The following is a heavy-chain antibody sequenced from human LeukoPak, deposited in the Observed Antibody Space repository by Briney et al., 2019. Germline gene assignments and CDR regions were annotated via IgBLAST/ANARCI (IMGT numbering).Heavy chain of an antibody. V-gene: IGHV3-48*02. CDR2: ISSSGSTI. CDR3: ARNLRSSGWYLVYYYGMDV. D-gene: IGHD6-19*01. Sequence: GGSLRLSCAASGFTFSSYNMNWVRQAPGKGLEWVSYISSSGSTIYYADSVKGRFTISRDNAKNSLYLQMNSLRDEDTAVYYCARNLRSSGWYLVYYYGMDVWGQGTTVTVSS. J-gene: IGHJ6*02. CDR1: GFTFSSYN.